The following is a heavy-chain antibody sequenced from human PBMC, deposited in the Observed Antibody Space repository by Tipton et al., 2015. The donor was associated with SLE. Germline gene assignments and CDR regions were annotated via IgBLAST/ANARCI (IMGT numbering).Heavy chain of an antibody. J-gene: IGHJ6*03. V-gene: IGHV1-69*05. CDR2: INPSGGST. CDR3: ATNGPNYYYFYMDV. CDR1: GGTFSSYA. Sequence: QSGAEVKKPGSSVKVSCKASGGTFSSYAISWVRQAPGQGLEWMGIINPSGGSTKYAQKFQGRVSIRTDESTYTAYMELRSLTSDDTAVYYCATNGPNYYYFYMDVWGKGTAVTVSS.